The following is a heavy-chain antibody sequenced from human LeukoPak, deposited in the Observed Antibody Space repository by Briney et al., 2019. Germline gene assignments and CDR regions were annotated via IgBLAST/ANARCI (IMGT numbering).Heavy chain of an antibody. CDR3: ARQGDYGDQGYYYYGMDV. V-gene: IGHV5-51*01. Sequence: GESLKISCKGSGYSLTSYWIGWVRQMPGEGLEWMGIIYPGDSDTRYSPSFQGQVTISADKSISTAYLQWSSLKASDTAMYYCARQGDYGDQGYYYYGMDVWGQGTTVTVSS. J-gene: IGHJ6*02. D-gene: IGHD4-17*01. CDR1: GYSLTSYW. CDR2: IYPGDSDT.